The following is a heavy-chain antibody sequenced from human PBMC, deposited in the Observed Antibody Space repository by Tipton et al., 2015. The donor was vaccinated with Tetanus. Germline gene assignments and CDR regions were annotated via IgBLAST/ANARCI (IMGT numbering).Heavy chain of an antibody. Sequence: QLVQSGAEVKKPGASVKVSCKASGYTFTHYGVNWVRQAPGQGLEWMGWISPFNENANYAEKFQGRLTMTTDRSTATVYMELRSLGADDAAVYYCARGRGLGPHEYFEHWGQGTLVTVSS. D-gene: IGHD3/OR15-3a*01. J-gene: IGHJ5*02. CDR1: GYTFTHYG. CDR3: ARGRGLGPHEYFEH. CDR2: ISPFNENA. V-gene: IGHV1-18*01.